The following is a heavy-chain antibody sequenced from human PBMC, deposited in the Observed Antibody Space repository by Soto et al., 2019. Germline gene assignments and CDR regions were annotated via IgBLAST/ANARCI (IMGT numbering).Heavy chain of an antibody. CDR3: AKERYAVAGTAIDY. CDR1: GFTFSSYA. J-gene: IGHJ4*02. V-gene: IGHV3-23*01. CDR2: ISGSGGIK. D-gene: IGHD6-19*01. Sequence: EVQLLESGGNLVQPGGSLRLSCAASGFTFSSYAMSWVRQAPGKGLEWVSAISGSGGIKYYADSVKGRFTISRDSSKNTLYVQMNSLRADDTAVYYCAKERYAVAGTAIDYWGQGTRVTGSS.